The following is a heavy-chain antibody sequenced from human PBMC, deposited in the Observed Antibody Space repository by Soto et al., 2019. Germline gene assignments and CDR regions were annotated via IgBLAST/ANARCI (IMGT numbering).Heavy chain of an antibody. V-gene: IGHV3-21*02. D-gene: IGHD2-15*01. CDR1: GFTFNSYD. J-gene: IGHJ4*02. Sequence: EVQLVESGGGLVKPGGSLTLSCAASGFTFNSYDFNWVRQAPGKGLEWVSSISSGSRYIFYADSVKGRFTVSRDNAKSSLSLHMNSLRADDTAVYYCARETGVVSFDYWGQGTLVAVSS. CDR2: ISSGSRYI. CDR3: ARETGVVSFDY.